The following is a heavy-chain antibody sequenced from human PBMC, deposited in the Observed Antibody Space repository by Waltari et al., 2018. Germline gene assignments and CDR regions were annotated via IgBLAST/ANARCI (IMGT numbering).Heavy chain of an antibody. CDR1: GFTFSSYS. Sequence: EVQLVESGGGLVKPGGSLRLSCAASGFTFSSYSMNWVRQAPGKGLEWVSSISSSSSYIYYADSVKGRFTSSRDNAKNSLYLQMNSLRAEDTAVYYCAREGGSYAVRAFDIWGQGTMVTVSS. J-gene: IGHJ3*02. V-gene: IGHV3-21*01. D-gene: IGHD1-26*01. CDR2: ISSSSSYI. CDR3: AREGGSYAVRAFDI.